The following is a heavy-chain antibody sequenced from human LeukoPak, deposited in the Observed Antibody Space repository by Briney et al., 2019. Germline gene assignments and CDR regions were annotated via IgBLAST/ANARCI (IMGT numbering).Heavy chain of an antibody. CDR2: INRDGSST. CDR3: ARAVYYSNYLGY. D-gene: IGHD3-10*01. Sequence: GGSLRLSCPASGFTFSSYWMHWVRQAPGKGLVWVSRINRDGSSTNYADSVKGRFTISRDNAKNTLYLQMNSLRAEDTAMYYCARAVYYSNYLGYWGQGTLVTVSS. J-gene: IGHJ4*01. V-gene: IGHV3-74*01. CDR1: GFTFSSYW.